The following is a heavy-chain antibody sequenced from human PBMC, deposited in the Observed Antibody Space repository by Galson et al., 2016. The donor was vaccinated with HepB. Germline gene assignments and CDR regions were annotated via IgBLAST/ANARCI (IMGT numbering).Heavy chain of an antibody. CDR3: ARGGGYSSGWYSF. CDR1: GFTFSTNS. J-gene: IGHJ4*02. CDR2: LSSGSAYK. V-gene: IGHV3-21*01. D-gene: IGHD6-13*01. Sequence: SLRLSCAASGFTFSTNSMNWVRQAPGKGLEWVSSLSSGSAYKYYADSVKGRFTISRDNAKNSLYLQMNSLRVEDTAVYYCARGGGYSSGWYSFWGRGTLVTVSS.